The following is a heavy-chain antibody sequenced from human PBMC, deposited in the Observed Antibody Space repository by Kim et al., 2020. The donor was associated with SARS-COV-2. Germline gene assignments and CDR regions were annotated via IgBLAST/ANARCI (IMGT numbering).Heavy chain of an antibody. CDR1: GFTVSSNY. J-gene: IGHJ6*02. Sequence: GGSLRLSCAASGFTVSSNYMSWVRQAPGKGLEWVSVIYSGGSTYYADSVKGRFTISRDNSKNTLYHQMNSLRAEDTAVYYCAREIQGIYDWFTGRDYYYGMDTWGQGTPVTVSS. D-gene: IGHD3-9*01. CDR2: IYSGGST. CDR3: AREIQGIYDWFTGRDYYYGMDT. V-gene: IGHV3-53*01.